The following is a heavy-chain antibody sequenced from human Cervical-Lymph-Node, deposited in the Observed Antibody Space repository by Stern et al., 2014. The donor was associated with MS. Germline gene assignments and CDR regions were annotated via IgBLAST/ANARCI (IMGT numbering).Heavy chain of an antibody. CDR1: GFTFSSYA. Sequence: MQLVQSGGGLVQPGGSLRLSCVASGFTFSSYAMSWVRQAPGEGLEWVSTISDSGSSTYYADSVKGRFTISRDNSKKTLYLQMYRLRADDTAVYYCAKLIYDFWTGNYGEDFWGQGTLVTVSS. CDR3: AKLIYDFWTGNYGEDF. D-gene: IGHD3-3*01. CDR2: ISDSGSST. J-gene: IGHJ4*02. V-gene: IGHV3-23*04.